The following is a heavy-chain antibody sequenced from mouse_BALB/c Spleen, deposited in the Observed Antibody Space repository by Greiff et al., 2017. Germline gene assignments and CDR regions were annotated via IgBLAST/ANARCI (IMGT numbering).Heavy chain of an antibody. CDR3: ARGGHYYGSSYYFDY. CDR2: ISYDGSN. J-gene: IGHJ2*01. Sequence: EVKVEESGPGLVKPSQSLSLTCSVTGYSITSGYYWNWIRQFPGNKLEWMGYISYDGSNNYNPSLKNRISITRDTSKNQFFLKLNSVTTEDTATYYCARGGHYYGSSYYFDYWGQGTTLTVSS. V-gene: IGHV3-6*02. CDR1: GYSITSGYY. D-gene: IGHD1-1*01.